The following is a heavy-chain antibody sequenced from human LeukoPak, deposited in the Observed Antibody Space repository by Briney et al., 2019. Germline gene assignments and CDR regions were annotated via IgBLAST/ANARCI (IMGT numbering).Heavy chain of an antibody. CDR1: GGSISSYY. J-gene: IGHJ4*02. CDR3: ARDAGGYCSSTSCYTGLDY. CDR2: IYTSGST. D-gene: IGHD2-2*02. V-gene: IGHV4-4*07. Sequence: SETLSLTCTVSGGSISSYYWSWIRQPAGKGLEWIGRIYTSGSTNYNPSLKSRVTISVDTSRNQFSLKLSSATAADTAVYYCARDAGGYCSSTSCYTGLDYWGQGTLVTVSS.